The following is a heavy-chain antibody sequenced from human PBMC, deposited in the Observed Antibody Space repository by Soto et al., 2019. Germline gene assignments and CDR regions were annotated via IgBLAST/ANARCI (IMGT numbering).Heavy chain of an antibody. CDR3: AREYYDVLAGRSFDP. CDR1: GYTFSDYA. J-gene: IGHJ5*02. V-gene: IGHV1-3*04. CDR2: INIGKGDT. D-gene: IGHD3-9*01. Sequence: QVQLVQSGAEVKKPGASVKVSCQASGYTFSDYAMHWVRQAPGQRLEWVGWINIGKGDTKYSQKFQDRVTITRDISASTVYMELTTLRPEDTALYYCAREYYDVLAGRSFDPWGRGTQVTVSS.